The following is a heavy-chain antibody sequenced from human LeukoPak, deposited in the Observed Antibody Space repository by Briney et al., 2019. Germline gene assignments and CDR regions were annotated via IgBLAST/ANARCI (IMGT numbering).Heavy chain of an antibody. CDR2: IIPILGIA. V-gene: IGHV1-69*04. D-gene: IGHD2-2*01. Sequence: GSSVKVSFKASGGTFSSYAISWVRQAPGQGLEWMGRIIPILGIANYAQKFQGRVTVATDTSTSTAYMELRSLRSDDTAVYYCARVTCSSTSCPNDAFDIWGQGTMVTVSS. CDR1: GGTFSSYA. CDR3: ARVTCSSTSCPNDAFDI. J-gene: IGHJ3*02.